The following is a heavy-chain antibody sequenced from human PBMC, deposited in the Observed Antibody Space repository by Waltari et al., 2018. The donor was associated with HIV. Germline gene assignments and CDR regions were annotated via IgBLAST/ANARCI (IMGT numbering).Heavy chain of an antibody. Sequence: LQESGPRLVKPSGTLSLTCSVSGGSVNTYYWRWIRLPAGGGLEWIGRIYSDGSTNYSPSLKSRVTLSINKSKNQFSLKLNSVTAADTAVYYCARTLGFGSSSYWGRGTLVTVSS. CDR3: ARTLGFGSSSY. D-gene: IGHD6-6*01. CDR1: GGSVNTYY. J-gene: IGHJ4*02. CDR2: IYSDGST. V-gene: IGHV4-4*07.